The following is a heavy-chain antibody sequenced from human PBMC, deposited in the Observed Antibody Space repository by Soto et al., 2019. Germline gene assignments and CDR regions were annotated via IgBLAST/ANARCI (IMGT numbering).Heavy chain of an antibody. Sequence: QVQLVESGGGVVQPGRSLRLSCAASGFTFSSYGMHWVRQAPGKGLEWVAVIWSGGSNEKYADSVKGRFTISRDNSKNMLYLQMNSQRAEDTAVYYCARGPGTRYFDYWGQGSLVTVSS. CDR1: GFTFSSYG. CDR3: ARGPGTRYFDY. V-gene: IGHV3-33*01. CDR2: IWSGGSNE. J-gene: IGHJ4*02. D-gene: IGHD2-2*01.